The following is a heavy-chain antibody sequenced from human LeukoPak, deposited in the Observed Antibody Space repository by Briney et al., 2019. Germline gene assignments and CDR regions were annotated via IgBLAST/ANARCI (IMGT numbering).Heavy chain of an antibody. CDR1: GGSISSRNW. Sequence: SETLSLTCAVSGGSISSRNWWSWVRQPPGKGLEWIGEIYHSGSTNYNPSLKSRVTISVDKSKNQFSLKLSSVTAADTAVYYCASFLWLGVPRFDPWGQGTLVTVSS. V-gene: IGHV4-4*02. CDR2: IYHSGST. J-gene: IGHJ5*02. CDR3: ASFLWLGVPRFDP. D-gene: IGHD3-10*01.